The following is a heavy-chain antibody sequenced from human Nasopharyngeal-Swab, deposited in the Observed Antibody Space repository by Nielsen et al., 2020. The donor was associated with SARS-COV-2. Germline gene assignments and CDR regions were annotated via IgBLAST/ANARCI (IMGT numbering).Heavy chain of an antibody. CDR3: AKSRWGYDSSGYTVYYYYYYGMDV. D-gene: IGHD3-22*01. Sequence: PGGSLRLSCAASGFTFSSYGMHWVRQAPGKGLEWVAVISYDGSNKYYADSVKGRFTISRDNSKNTLYLQMNSLRAEDTAVYYCAKSRWGYDSSGYTVYYYYYYGMDVWGQGTTVTVSS. CDR2: ISYDGSNK. V-gene: IGHV3-30*18. J-gene: IGHJ6*02. CDR1: GFTFSSYG.